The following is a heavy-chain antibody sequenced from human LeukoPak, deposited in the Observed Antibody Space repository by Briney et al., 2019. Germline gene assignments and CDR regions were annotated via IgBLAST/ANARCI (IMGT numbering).Heavy chain of an antibody. CDR1: GGTSSSYA. CDR3: ARGRPHDAFDI. CDR2: IIPIFGTA. J-gene: IGHJ3*02. V-gene: IGHV1-69*05. Sequence: ASVKVSCKASGGTSSSYAISWVRQAPGQGLEWMGGIIPIFGTANYAQKFQGRVTITTDESTSTAYMELSSLRSEDTAVYYCARGRPHDAFDIWGQGTMVTVSS.